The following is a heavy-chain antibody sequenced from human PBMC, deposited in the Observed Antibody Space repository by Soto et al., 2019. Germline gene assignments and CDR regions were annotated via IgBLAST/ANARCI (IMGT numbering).Heavy chain of an antibody. CDR1: GFTFSSYA. V-gene: IGHV3-23*01. D-gene: IGHD3-9*01. Sequence: EVQLLESGGGLVQPGGSLRLSCAASGFTFSSYAMSWVRQAPGKGLEWVSAISGSGGSTYYADSVKGRFTISRDNSKNTLYLQMNSLRAEDTAVYYCAKGEELYDILTAPKGWFDPWGQGTLVTVSS. J-gene: IGHJ5*02. CDR3: AKGEELYDILTAPKGWFDP. CDR2: ISGSGGST.